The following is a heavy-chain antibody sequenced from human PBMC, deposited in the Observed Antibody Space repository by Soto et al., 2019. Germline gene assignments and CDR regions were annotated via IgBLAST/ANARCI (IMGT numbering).Heavy chain of an antibody. Sequence: LPRSGAASGLTFSDDYASWMRQAPGKGLEWVSYISSSSSYTNYADSVKGRFTISRDNAKNSLYLQMNSLRAEDTAVYYCARDPIVVVPAAIEDSGGMDVWG. CDR1: GLTFSDDY. V-gene: IGHV3-11*05. J-gene: IGHJ6*02. CDR2: ISSSSSYT. CDR3: ARDPIVVVPAAIEDSGGMDV. D-gene: IGHD2-2*01.